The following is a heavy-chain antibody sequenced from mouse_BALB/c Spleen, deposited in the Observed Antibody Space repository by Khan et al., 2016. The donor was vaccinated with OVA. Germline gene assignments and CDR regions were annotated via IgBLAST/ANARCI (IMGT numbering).Heavy chain of an antibody. Sequence: QVQLQQSGPELVKPGASVRISCMASGYTFTSYYIHWVKQRPGQGLEWIGWIYPGYFHTEYNEKFKGKATLTADKSSSTAYMQLSSLTSEDSAVSFCARSDSGTVFDYWGQGTTLTVSS. CDR3: ARSDSGTVFDY. V-gene: IGHV1S56*01. CDR1: GYTFTSYY. D-gene: IGHD4-1*01. J-gene: IGHJ2*01. CDR2: IYPGYFHT.